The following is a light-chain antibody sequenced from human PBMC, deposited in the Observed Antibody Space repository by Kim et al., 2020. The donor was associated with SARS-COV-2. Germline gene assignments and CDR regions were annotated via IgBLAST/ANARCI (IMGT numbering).Light chain of an antibody. CDR2: KAS. Sequence: ASVGDRVTLTCPASQSISSWLAWYQQKPGKAPKLLIYKASSLESGVPSRFSGSGSGTAFTLTISSLQPDDFATYYCQQYNSYSWTFGQGTKVDIK. CDR3: QQYNSYSWT. J-gene: IGKJ1*01. CDR1: QSISSW. V-gene: IGKV1-5*03.